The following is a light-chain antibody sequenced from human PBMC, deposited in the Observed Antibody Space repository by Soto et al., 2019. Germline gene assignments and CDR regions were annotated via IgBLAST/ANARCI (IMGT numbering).Light chain of an antibody. V-gene: IGKV3-20*01. J-gene: IGKJ1*01. Sequence: EIAMTQSPGTLSLSPGERATLPCRASQGVSSNYLAWYQQKSGQAPRLLLYGTSSRATGIPERFSGSGSGTDFTLTISRLEPEDFAVYYCQHYGSSRTFGQGTKVDIK. CDR1: QGVSSNY. CDR3: QHYGSSRT. CDR2: GTS.